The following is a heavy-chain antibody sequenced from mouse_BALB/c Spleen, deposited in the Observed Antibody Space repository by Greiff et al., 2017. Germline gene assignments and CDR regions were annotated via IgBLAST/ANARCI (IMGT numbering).Heavy chain of an antibody. CDR3: ARSRAMDY. Sequence: EVKLMESGPGLVKPSQSLSLTCTVTGYSITSDYAWNWIRQFPGNKLEWMGYISYSGSTSYNPSLKSRISITRDTSKNQFFLQLNSVTTEDTATYYCARSRAMDYWGQGTSVTVSS. CDR2: ISYSGST. CDR1: GYSITSDYA. J-gene: IGHJ4*01. V-gene: IGHV3-2*02.